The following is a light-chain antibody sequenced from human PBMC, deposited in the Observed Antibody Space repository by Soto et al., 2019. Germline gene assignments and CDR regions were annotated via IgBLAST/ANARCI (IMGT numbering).Light chain of an antibody. V-gene: IGKV1-9*01. Sequence: DIQLTQSPSFLSASVGDRVTITCRASQGIRSYLAWFQQKPGKAPKLLIYAASTLQSGVPSRFSGSGSETEFTLTINSLQPEDFATYSCQQLHIYHFTFGPGTKVDIK. CDR1: QGIRSY. CDR3: QQLHIYHFT. J-gene: IGKJ3*01. CDR2: AAS.